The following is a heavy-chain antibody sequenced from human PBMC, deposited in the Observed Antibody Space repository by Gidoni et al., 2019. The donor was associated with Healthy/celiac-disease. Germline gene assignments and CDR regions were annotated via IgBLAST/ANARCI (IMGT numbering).Heavy chain of an antibody. Sequence: QVQLVESGGGVVQPGRSLRLSCAASGFTFSSHGMHWVRQAPGKGLEWVAVIWYDGSIKYYRDSVKGRFTISRDNSKNTLYLQMNSLRAEDTAVYYCAREGSYGYRFYYSGRDVWGQGTTVTVSS. D-gene: IGHD5-18*01. V-gene: IGHV3-33*01. CDR2: IWYDGSIK. CDR1: GFTFSSHG. J-gene: IGHJ6*02. CDR3: AREGSYGYRFYYSGRDV.